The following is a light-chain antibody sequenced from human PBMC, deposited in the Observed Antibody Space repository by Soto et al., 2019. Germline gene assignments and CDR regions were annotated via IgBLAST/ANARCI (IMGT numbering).Light chain of an antibody. CDR1: QGISNY. CDR3: LKYNNFLFT. Sequence: DIQMTQSPSSLSASIGDRVTITCRASQGISNYLAWYQEKPGKAPELLIYHASTLQSGVPSRFSGSGSGTDFTLTISSLQPEDFATYYCLKYNNFLFTFGPGTKVDIK. V-gene: IGKV1-27*01. CDR2: HAS. J-gene: IGKJ3*01.